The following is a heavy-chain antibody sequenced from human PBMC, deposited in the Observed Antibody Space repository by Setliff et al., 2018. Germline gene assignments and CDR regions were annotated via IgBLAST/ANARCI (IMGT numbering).Heavy chain of an antibody. Sequence: ASVKVSCKASGYTFTGYYMYWVRQAPGQGLEWMGRINPSSGATIYAQKFQGWVTMTRDTSISTAYMELSRLRSDDTAVYYCARRRYYYDSSGYRWGGFYFDYWGQGTLVTVSS. CDR3: ARRRYYYDSSGYRWGGFYFDY. CDR1: GYTFTGYY. CDR2: INPSSGAT. J-gene: IGHJ4*02. V-gene: IGHV1-2*04. D-gene: IGHD3-22*01.